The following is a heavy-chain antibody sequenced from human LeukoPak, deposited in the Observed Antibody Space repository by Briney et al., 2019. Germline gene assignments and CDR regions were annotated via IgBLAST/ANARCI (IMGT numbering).Heavy chain of an antibody. Sequence: PSETLSLTCTVSGGSISSSSYYWGWIRQPPGKGLEWIGSIYYSGSTYYNPSLKSRVSISVDTSKNQFSLKLSSVTAADTAVYYCARVGRSSGWYDRATFDYWGQGTLVTVSS. D-gene: IGHD6-19*01. CDR2: IYYSGST. V-gene: IGHV4-39*07. J-gene: IGHJ4*02. CDR1: GGSISSSSYY. CDR3: ARVGRSSGWYDRATFDY.